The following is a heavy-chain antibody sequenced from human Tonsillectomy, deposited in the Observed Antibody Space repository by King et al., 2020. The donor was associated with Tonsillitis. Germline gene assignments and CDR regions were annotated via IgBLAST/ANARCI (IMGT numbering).Heavy chain of an antibody. J-gene: IGHJ2*01. Sequence: VQLQESGPGLVKPSQTLSLTCTVSGDSISTRVYYWSWIRQHPGGALEWIGYIFYTGDTYFNPSLESRVTMSVDTSKNQFSLRLNSVTAADTAVYYCARARRSCTDGSCYFQYFDLWGRGTLVTVSS. D-gene: IGHD2-15*01. CDR3: ARARRSCTDGSCYFQYFDL. V-gene: IGHV4-31*03. CDR2: IFYTGDT. CDR1: GDSISTRVYY.